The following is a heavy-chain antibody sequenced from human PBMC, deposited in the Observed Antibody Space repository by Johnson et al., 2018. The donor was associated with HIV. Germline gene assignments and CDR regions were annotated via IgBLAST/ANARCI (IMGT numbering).Heavy chain of an antibody. CDR1: GFIFRNYW. J-gene: IGHJ3*02. V-gene: IGHV3-74*03. D-gene: IGHD6-19*01. CDR2: IYSDGSDT. Sequence: VQLVESGGGLVQPGGSLRLSCAASGFIFRNYWMHWVRQAPGKGLVWVARIYSDGSDTAYADSVKGRFTTSRDNAKRTLYLQMNSLRAEDTAVYYCARKQWLEIPSDAFDIWGQGTMVTVSS. CDR3: ARKQWLEIPSDAFDI.